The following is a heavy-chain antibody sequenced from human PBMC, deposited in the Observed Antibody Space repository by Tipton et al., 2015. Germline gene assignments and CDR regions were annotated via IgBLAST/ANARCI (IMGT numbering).Heavy chain of an antibody. CDR2: IYSSGST. D-gene: IGHD5-12*01. V-gene: IGHV4-59*08. CDR1: GGSISGNY. CDR3: VRSSGHSGYGAFDY. Sequence: TLSLTWTVSGGSISGNYWTWIRQPPGKGHIYSSGSTNYNPSLKSRVTMSADASKTHFSLEVNSVTAADTAVYHCVRSSGHSGYGAFDYWGQGVLVIVSS. J-gene: IGHJ4*02.